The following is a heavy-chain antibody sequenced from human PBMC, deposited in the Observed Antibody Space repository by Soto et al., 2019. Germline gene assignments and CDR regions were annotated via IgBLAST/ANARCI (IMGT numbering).Heavy chain of an antibody. J-gene: IGHJ4*02. CDR3: AHGSGCLFDY. V-gene: IGHV2-5*02. Sequence: QITLEESGPTLVKPTQTLTLTCTFSGFSLNERAVGVGWIRQPPGKALEWLAFTYWDDDNHYSPSLKNRLTITKDTSKNQVVLTMTNTDPADTATFYCAHGSGCLFDYWGQGTQVTVSS. CDR1: GFSLNERAVG. CDR2: TYWDDDN. D-gene: IGHD6-19*01.